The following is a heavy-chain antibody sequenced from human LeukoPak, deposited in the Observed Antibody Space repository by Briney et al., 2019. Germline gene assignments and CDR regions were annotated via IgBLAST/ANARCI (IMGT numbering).Heavy chain of an antibody. V-gene: IGHV3-23*01. CDR1: GFTFSSYA. Sequence: GGSLRLSCAASGFTFSSYAMSWVRQAPGKGPEWVSTISGNGGNTYYADSVKGRFTISRDNSKNTLYLQMNSLRAEDTAVYYCAKDPDDFWNGSNWFDPWGQGTLVTVSS. CDR3: AKDPDDFWNGSNWFDP. D-gene: IGHD3-3*01. J-gene: IGHJ5*02. CDR2: ISGNGGNT.